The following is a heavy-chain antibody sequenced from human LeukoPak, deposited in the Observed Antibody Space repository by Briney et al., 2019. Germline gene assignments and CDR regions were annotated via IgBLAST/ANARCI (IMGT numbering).Heavy chain of an antibody. CDR2: IASSGGST. D-gene: IGHD2-21*02. Sequence: GGSLRLSCATSGFTFSSYAMSWVRQAPGKGLEWVSNIASSGGSTYYADSVKGRFAISRDNSKNTLYLQMNSLRAEDTAVYYCAKAGLDCGGDCYSDNYFDYWGQGTLVTVSS. V-gene: IGHV3-23*01. J-gene: IGHJ4*02. CDR3: AKAGLDCGGDCYSDNYFDY. CDR1: GFTFSSYA.